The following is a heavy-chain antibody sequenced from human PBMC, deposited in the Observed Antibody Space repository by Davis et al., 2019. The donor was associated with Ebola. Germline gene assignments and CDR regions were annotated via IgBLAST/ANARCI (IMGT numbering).Heavy chain of an antibody. CDR3: ARGGYSGYNFWNY. V-gene: IGHV4-59*01. CDR2: IYYSGST. J-gene: IGHJ4*02. Sequence: SETLSLTCTVSGGSISSYYWSWIRQPPGKGLEWIGYIYYSGSTNYNPSLKSRVTMLRDTTKNQFSLELNSVTAADTALYYCARGGYSGYNFWNYWGQGILVTVSS. D-gene: IGHD5-12*01. CDR1: GGSISSYY.